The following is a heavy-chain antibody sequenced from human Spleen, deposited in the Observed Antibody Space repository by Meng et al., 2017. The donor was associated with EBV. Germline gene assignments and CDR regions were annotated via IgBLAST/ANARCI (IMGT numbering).Heavy chain of an antibody. CDR1: GGSISSSSYY. Sequence: PELKEAGPGVVKPWETLSLTCTVSGGSISSSSYYWGWISQPPGKGLEWIGSIYYSGSTYYNPSLKSRVTISVDTSKNQFSLKLSSVTAADTAVYYCARRGAVAAHFDYWGQGTLVTVSS. V-gene: IGHV4-39*07. J-gene: IGHJ4*02. CDR2: IYYSGST. CDR3: ARRGAVAAHFDY. D-gene: IGHD6-19*01.